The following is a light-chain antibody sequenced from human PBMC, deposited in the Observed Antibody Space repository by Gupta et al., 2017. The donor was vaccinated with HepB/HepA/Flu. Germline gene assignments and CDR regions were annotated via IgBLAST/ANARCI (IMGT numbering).Light chain of an antibody. J-gene: IGLJ2*01. CDR3: QVWDSSSDHLVV. Sequence: SYVLTQPPSLSVAPGKPARITCGGNNIGSKSVHWYQQKPGQAPVLVVYDDSDRPSGIPERFSGSNSGNTATLTISRVEAGDEADYYCQVWDSSSDHLVVFGGGTKLTVL. CDR2: DDS. V-gene: IGLV3-21*03. CDR1: NIGSKS.